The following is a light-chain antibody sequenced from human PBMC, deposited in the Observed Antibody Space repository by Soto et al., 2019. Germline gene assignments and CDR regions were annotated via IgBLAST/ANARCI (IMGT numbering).Light chain of an antibody. V-gene: IGLV2-23*02. Sequence: QSVLTQPASVSGSPGQSITISCTGTSSDFGTYNVVSWYQQRPGEAPKLMIYQVTKRPSGVSNRFSGSKSGNTASLTISGLQAEDEANYYCYSYAGTNTFLFGNGTKVTVL. CDR3: YSYAGTNTFL. CDR2: QVT. J-gene: IGLJ1*01. CDR1: SSDFGTYNV.